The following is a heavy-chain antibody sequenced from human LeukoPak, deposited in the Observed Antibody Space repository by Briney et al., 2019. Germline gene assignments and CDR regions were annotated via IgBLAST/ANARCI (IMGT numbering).Heavy chain of an antibody. V-gene: IGHV3-7*01. J-gene: IGHJ4*02. D-gene: IGHD1-26*01. CDR3: AREIVGAIKSYFDY. Sequence: PGGSLRLSCTASGFTFSNYWMSWVRQAPGKGLEWVANIRQDVGLKHCVDSVKGRFTISRDNAENSLYLQMNSLRAEDTAVYYCAREIVGAIKSYFDYWGQGTLVTASS. CDR1: GFTFSNYW. CDR2: IRQDVGLK.